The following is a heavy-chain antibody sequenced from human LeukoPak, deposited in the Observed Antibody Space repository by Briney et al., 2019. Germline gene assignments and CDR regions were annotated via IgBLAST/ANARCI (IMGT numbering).Heavy chain of an antibody. CDR1: GGTFSSYA. J-gene: IGHJ4*02. V-gene: IGHV1-69*13. CDR2: IIPIFGTA. CDR3: ARSLVKTYYYDSSGYSPLDY. D-gene: IGHD3-22*01. Sequence: GASVKVSCKASGGTFSSYAISWVRQAPGQGLEWMGGIIPIFGTANYAQKFQGRVTITADESTSTAYMELSSLRSEDTAVYYCARSLVKTYYYDSSGYSPLDYWGQGTLVTVSS.